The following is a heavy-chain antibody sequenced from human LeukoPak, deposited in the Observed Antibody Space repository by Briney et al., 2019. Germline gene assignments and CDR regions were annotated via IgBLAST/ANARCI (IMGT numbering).Heavy chain of an antibody. CDR2: INPAGNYR. J-gene: IGHJ5*01. CDR1: GFTFSNYW. Sequence: GGSLRLSCAASGFTFSNYWIHWVRQVPGKGLVWVSRINPAGNYRNYADSVEGRFTISRDNARNTVCLQMNSLRAEDTALFYCVRDWDHYDFDSWGQGTLVIVSS. D-gene: IGHD3-3*01. V-gene: IGHV3-74*01. CDR3: VRDWDHYDFDS.